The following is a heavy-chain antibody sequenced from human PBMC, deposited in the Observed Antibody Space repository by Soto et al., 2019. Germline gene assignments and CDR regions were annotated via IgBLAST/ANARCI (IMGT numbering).Heavy chain of an antibody. Sequence: QVQLQQWGAGLLKPSETLSLTCAVYGGSFSGYYWSWIRQPPGKGLEWIGEINHSGSTNYNPSLKSRVTISVDTSKHQFSLKLSSVTAADTAVYYCARGPGCSSTSCYTRWFDPWGQGTLVTVSS. V-gene: IGHV4-34*01. J-gene: IGHJ5*02. CDR3: ARGPGCSSTSCYTRWFDP. CDR2: INHSGST. D-gene: IGHD2-2*02. CDR1: GGSFSGYY.